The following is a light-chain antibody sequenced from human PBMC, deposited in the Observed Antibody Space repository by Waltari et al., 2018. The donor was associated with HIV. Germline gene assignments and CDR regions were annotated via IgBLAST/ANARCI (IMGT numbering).Light chain of an antibody. CDR3: LSADRSGTYV. Sequence: SSELPQPPSVSVSPGQTARITCSGAASPRPYTHWFQHKPGQAPVVVIQKKTERPSGIPERFSASRSGTTVTLTITGVQTDDEADYYCLSADRSGTYVFGPGTTVTVL. V-gene: IGLV3-25*03. J-gene: IGLJ1*01. CDR1: ASPRPY. CDR2: KKT.